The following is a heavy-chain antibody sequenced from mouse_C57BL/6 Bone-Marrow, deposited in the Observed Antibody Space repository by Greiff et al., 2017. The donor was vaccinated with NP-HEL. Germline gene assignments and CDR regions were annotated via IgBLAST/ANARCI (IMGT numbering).Heavy chain of an antibody. Sequence: VQLVESGPGLVAPSQSLSIPCTVSGFSFTSYGVSWVRQPPGKGLEWLGELWGDGSTNYHSALISRLSISKDNSKSQVFLKLNSLQTDATATYYCAKRDYGRRGSAMDYWGQGTSVTVSS. V-gene: IGHV2-3*01. J-gene: IGHJ4*01. CDR3: AKRDYGRRGSAMDY. D-gene: IGHD1-1*01. CDR1: GFSFTSYG. CDR2: LWGDGST.